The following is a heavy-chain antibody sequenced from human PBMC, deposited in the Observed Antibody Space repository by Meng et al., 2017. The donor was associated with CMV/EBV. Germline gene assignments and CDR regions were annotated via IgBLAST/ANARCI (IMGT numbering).Heavy chain of an antibody. CDR3: ARTPQIAAACGQYAFDI. D-gene: IGHD6-13*01. CDR1: GGTFSSYA. V-gene: IGHV1-69*05. CDR2: IIPIFGTA. J-gene: IGHJ3*02. Sequence: SVKVSCKASGGTFSSYAISWVRQAPGQGLEWMGGIIPIFGTANYAQKFQGRVTITTDESTSTAYMELSSLRSEDTAVYYCARTPQIAAACGQYAFDIWGQGTMVTVSS.